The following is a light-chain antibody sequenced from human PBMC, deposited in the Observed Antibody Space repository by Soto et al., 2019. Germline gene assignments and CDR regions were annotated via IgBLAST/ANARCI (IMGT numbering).Light chain of an antibody. J-gene: IGLJ2*01. CDR1: SSNIGSNY. CDR3: AAWDDSLSGRV. Sequence: QSVLTQPPSASGTRGQRVTISCSGSSSNIGSNYVYWYQQLPGTAPKLLIYRNNQRPSGVPDRFSGSKSGTSASLALSGLRSEDEADYYCAAWDDSLSGRVFGGGTKLTVL. V-gene: IGLV1-47*01. CDR2: RNN.